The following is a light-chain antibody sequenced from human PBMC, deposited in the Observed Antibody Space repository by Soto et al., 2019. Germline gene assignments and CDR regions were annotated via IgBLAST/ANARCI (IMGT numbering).Light chain of an antibody. J-gene: IGKJ1*01. CDR3: QQYNSYAWT. Sequence: DIQMTQAPSSMSAFVGERVTITCRASQSISSWLAWYQQKPGKAPKLLIYDASSLESGVPSRFSGSGSGTEFTLTISSLQPDDFATYYCQQYNSYAWTFGQGTKV. V-gene: IGKV1-5*01. CDR2: DAS. CDR1: QSISSW.